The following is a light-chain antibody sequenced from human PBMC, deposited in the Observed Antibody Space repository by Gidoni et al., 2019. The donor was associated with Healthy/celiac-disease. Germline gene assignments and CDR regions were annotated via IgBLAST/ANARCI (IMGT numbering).Light chain of an antibody. CDR1: QSISSW. CDR2: KAS. Sequence: DIQMTQSPSTLSASVGDRVTITCRASQSISSWLAWYQQKPGKAPKLLIYKASSLESGVPSRFSGSGSVTEFTLTISSLQPDDFATYYCQQYNSYSSTWTFGQGTKVEIK. CDR3: QQYNSYSSTWT. J-gene: IGKJ1*01. V-gene: IGKV1-5*03.